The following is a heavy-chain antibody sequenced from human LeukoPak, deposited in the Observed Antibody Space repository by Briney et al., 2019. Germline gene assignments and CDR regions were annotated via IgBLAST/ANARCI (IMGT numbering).Heavy chain of an antibody. CDR1: GFTFSSYS. CDR2: ISYDGSNK. Sequence: GGSLRLSCAASGFTFSSYSMHWVRQAPGKGLEWVAVISYDGSNKYYADSVKGRFTISRDNSKNTLYLQMNSLRAEDTAVYYCAKDKGGGFGELLRYYFDYWGQGTLVTVSS. J-gene: IGHJ4*02. V-gene: IGHV3-30*18. CDR3: AKDKGGGFGELLRYYFDY. D-gene: IGHD3-10*01.